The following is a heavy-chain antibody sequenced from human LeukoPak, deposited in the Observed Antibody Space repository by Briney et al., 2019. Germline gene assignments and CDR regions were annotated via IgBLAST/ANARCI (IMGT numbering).Heavy chain of an antibody. Sequence: PSETLSLTCTVSGDSVSSTRYYWGWLRQPPGKGLEWSGSIYCSGTTYYTPSLKSRVTILLEMSKNQFSLRLTSVTAADTAVYYCARYSYGGEDWFDPWGQGTLVTVSS. J-gene: IGHJ5*02. D-gene: IGHD3-16*01. CDR1: GDSVSSTRYY. V-gene: IGHV4-39*01. CDR2: IYCSGTT. CDR3: ARYSYGGEDWFDP.